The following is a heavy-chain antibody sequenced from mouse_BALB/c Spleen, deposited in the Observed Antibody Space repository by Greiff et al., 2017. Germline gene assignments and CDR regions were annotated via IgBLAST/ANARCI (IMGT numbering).Heavy chain of an antibody. CDR1: GYTFTNYW. V-gene: IGHV1-63*02. Sequence: VKLQESGAELVRPGTSVKISCKASGYTFTNYWLGWVKQRPGHGLEWIGDIYPGGGYTNYNEKFKGKATLTADTSSSTAYMQLSSLTSEDSAVYFCARLNYGSSYWFAYWGQGTLVTVSA. J-gene: IGHJ3*01. D-gene: IGHD1-1*01. CDR2: IYPGGGYT. CDR3: ARLNYGSSYWFAY.